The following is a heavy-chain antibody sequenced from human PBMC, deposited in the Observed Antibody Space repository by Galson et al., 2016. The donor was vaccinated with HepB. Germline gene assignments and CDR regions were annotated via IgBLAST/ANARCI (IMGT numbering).Heavy chain of an antibody. V-gene: IGHV3-30*04. Sequence: SLRLSCAASGFTFSSYKMHWVRQAPGKGLDWVAVILYDGSDKYYADSVKGRFTISRDNSKNTLYLQMNSLRAEDTAVYYRARDQYVRGSGWYSASGCWGQGTLVTVSS. CDR2: ILYDGSDK. D-gene: IGHD6-13*01. CDR3: ARDQYVRGSGWYSASGC. J-gene: IGHJ4*02. CDR1: GFTFSSYK.